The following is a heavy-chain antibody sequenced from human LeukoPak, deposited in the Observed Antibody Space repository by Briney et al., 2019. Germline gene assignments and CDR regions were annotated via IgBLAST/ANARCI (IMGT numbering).Heavy chain of an antibody. Sequence: PSETLSLTCTVSGGSINGYSWTWIRQPPGKGLEWIGSIYYSGSTYYNPSLKSRVSVSADTSRNQFSLRLTSAGAADTAVYYCVRSGVVLQTGFDFWGQGALVTVSS. CDR2: IYYSGST. D-gene: IGHD3-16*01. CDR1: GGSINGYS. V-gene: IGHV4-59*13. J-gene: IGHJ4*02. CDR3: VRSGVVLQTGFDF.